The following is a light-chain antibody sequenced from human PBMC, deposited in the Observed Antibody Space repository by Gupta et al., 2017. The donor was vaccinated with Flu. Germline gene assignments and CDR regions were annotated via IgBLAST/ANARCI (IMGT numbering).Light chain of an antibody. Sequence: GQAARSTCVGDNIGSKSVHWYQQRPGQAPVLVVYNDVDRPSGIPERFSGSNSGNTATLTLSRVEAGDEADYYCQVWDGSRDHVVFGGGTKLSVL. CDR1: NIGSKS. CDR2: NDV. CDR3: QVWDGSRDHVV. V-gene: IGLV3-21*02. J-gene: IGLJ2*01.